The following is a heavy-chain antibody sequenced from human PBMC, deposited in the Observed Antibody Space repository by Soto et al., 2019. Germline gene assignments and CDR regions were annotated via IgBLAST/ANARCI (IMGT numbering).Heavy chain of an antibody. CDR1: GYTFTSYG. D-gene: IGHD2-2*01. V-gene: IGHV1-18*04. Sequence: ASVKVSCKASGYTFTSYGISWVRQAPGQGLEWMGWISAYNGNTNYAQTLQGRVTMTTDTSTSTAYMELRSLRSDDTAVYYCARRGYCSSTSCYDYYYYGMDVWGQGATVTVSS. CDR2: ISAYNGNT. CDR3: ARRGYCSSTSCYDYYYYGMDV. J-gene: IGHJ6*02.